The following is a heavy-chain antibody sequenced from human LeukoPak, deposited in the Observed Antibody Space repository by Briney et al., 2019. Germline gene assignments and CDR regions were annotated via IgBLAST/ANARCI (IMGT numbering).Heavy chain of an antibody. CDR2: IYYSGTT. CDR1: GGSIKSSTYY. D-gene: IGHD6-19*01. V-gene: IGHV4-39*07. CDR3: AKDRVAVAGTYGP. J-gene: IGHJ2*01. Sequence: SETLSLTCSGSGGSIKSSTYYRAFVRQPPGKGLEWIATIYYSGTTYYNPSLKSRVTISLDTSRNQFSLNLNSVTAADTAVYYCAKDRVAVAGTYGPWGRGTLVTVSS.